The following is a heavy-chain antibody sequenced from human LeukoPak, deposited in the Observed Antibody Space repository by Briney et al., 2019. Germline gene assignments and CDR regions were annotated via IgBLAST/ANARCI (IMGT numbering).Heavy chain of an antibody. D-gene: IGHD6-13*01. Sequence: SETLSLTCTVSGGSISSYYWSWIRHPPGKGLEWIGYIYYSGSTNYNPSLKSRVTISVDTSKNQFSLKLSSVTAADTAVYYCARDSSSWYANNWFDPWGQGTLVTVSS. V-gene: IGHV4-59*01. CDR2: IYYSGST. J-gene: IGHJ5*02. CDR3: ARDSSSWYANNWFDP. CDR1: GGSISSYY.